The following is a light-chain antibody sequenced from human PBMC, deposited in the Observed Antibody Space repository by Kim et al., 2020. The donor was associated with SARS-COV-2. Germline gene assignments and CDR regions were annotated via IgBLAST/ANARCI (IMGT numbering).Light chain of an antibody. CDR3: QVWDSSTV. CDR2: RDS. Sequence: SVALGQTARITCRGNNIGSKKVHWYQQKPGQAPVLVIYRDSNRPSGIPERFSGSNSGNTATLTISRAQAGDEAGYYCQVWDSSTVFGGGTQLTVL. CDR1: NIGSKK. J-gene: IGLJ3*02. V-gene: IGLV3-9*01.